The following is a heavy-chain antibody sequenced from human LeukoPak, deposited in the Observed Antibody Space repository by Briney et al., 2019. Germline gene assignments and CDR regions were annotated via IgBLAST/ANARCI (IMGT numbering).Heavy chain of an antibody. J-gene: IGHJ3*02. V-gene: IGHV4-59*01. CDR2: IYYSGTT. D-gene: IGHD1-7*01. CDR3: ARVGATTRAFDI. CDR1: GGSISSYY. Sequence: SETLSPTCTVSGGSISSYYWTWIRQPPGKGLEWIGYIYYSGTTYYNPSLKSRVTISVDTSKNQFSLNLNSVTAADTAVYYCARVGATTRAFDIWGQGTMVTVSS.